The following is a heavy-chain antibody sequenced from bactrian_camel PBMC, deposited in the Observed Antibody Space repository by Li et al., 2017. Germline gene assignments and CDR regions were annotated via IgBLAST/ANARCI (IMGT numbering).Heavy chain of an antibody. D-gene: IGHD2*01. V-gene: IGHV3S40*01. CDR2: INAGGGTT. Sequence: VQLVESGGGLVQPGGSLRLSCAASGFTFSYSDMSWVRQAPGKGLEWISVINAGGGTTYYADSMKGRFTISRDNATNTVYLQMNSLKPEDTAVYYCVSLVGRPLVHQGTQVTVS. CDR1: GFTFSYSD. J-gene: IGHJ4*01.